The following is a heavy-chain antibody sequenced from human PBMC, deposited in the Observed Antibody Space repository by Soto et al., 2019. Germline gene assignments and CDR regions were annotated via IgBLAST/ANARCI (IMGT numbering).Heavy chain of an antibody. D-gene: IGHD2-2*02. V-gene: IGHV3-23*01. Sequence: GGSLRLSCAASGFTFSSYAMSWVRQAPGRGLERVSAISGSGGSTYYADSVKGRFTISRDNSKNTLYLQMNSLRAEDTAVYYCAKDLLRYCSSTSCYTAFDIWGQGTMVTVSS. J-gene: IGHJ3*02. CDR2: ISGSGGST. CDR1: GFTFSSYA. CDR3: AKDLLRYCSSTSCYTAFDI.